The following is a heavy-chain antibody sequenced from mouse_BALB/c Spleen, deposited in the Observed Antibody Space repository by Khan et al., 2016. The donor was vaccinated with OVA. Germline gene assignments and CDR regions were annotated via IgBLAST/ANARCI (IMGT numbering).Heavy chain of an antibody. CDR2: IWGDGST. CDR1: GFSLTNYG. V-gene: IGHV2-3*01. J-gene: IGHJ4*01. Sequence: QVQLQQSGPGLVAPSQSLSITCTVSGFSLTNYGVNWVRQPPGKGLEWLGVIWGDGSTHYHSTLMSRLSISTDNSQSQDSLKLSRRQTDDTATYYCAKWGTANYYAMDYWGQGTSVTVSS. CDR3: AKWGTANYYAMDY. D-gene: IGHD1-2*01.